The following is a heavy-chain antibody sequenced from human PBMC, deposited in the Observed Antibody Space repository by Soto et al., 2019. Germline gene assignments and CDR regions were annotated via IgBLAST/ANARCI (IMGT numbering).Heavy chain of an antibody. CDR3: ASFGMVGSYSSSSGFDY. CDR1: GFTFSSYA. Sequence: QVQLVESGGGVVQPGRSLRLSCAASGFTFSSYAMHWVRQAPGKGLEWVAVISYDGSNKYYADSVKGRFTISRDNSKNTLYLQMNRLRAEDTAVYYCASFGMVGSYSSSSGFDYWGQGTLVTVSS. CDR2: ISYDGSNK. D-gene: IGHD6-6*01. V-gene: IGHV3-30-3*01. J-gene: IGHJ4*02.